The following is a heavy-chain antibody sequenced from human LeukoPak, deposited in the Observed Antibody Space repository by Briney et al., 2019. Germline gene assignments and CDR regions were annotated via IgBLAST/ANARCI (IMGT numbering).Heavy chain of an antibody. Sequence: SETLSLTCTVSGGSISSYYWSWIRQPPGKGLEWIGYIYYSGSTSYNPSLKSRVTISVDTSKKQFSLKLSSVTAADTAVYYCARPWSGSHYYYYYMDVWGNGTTVTISS. J-gene: IGHJ6*03. CDR1: GGSISSYY. CDR2: IYYSGST. V-gene: IGHV4-59*12. CDR3: ARPWSGSHYYYYYMDV. D-gene: IGHD1-26*01.